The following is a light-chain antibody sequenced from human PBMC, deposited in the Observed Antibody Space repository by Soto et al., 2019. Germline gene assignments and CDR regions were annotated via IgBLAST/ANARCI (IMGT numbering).Light chain of an antibody. J-gene: IGLJ2*01. CDR1: SGHSSYA. CDR3: QTWGTGIVV. V-gene: IGLV4-69*01. CDR2: LNSDGRH. Sequence: QSVLTQSPSASASLGASVKLTCTLSSGHSSYAIAWHQQQPQKGPRYLIKLNSDGRHTKGDGIPDRFSGSSSGAERYLTISSLQSEDEADYFCQTWGTGIVVFGGGTKVTVL.